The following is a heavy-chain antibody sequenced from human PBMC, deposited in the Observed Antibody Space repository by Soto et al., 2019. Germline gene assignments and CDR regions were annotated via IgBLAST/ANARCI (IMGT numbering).Heavy chain of an antibody. CDR2: TYLRSKWYN. Sequence: QLQQSGPGLVKPSQTLSLTCGISGDSVSSNSATWNWIRQSPSRGLEWLGRTYLRSKWYNEYEASVKRRIAISPDTSKNHFALHLSSVTPEDTAVYFCARAAVAFDAFDLWGQGTVVTVSS. V-gene: IGHV6-1*01. CDR1: GDSVSSNSAT. J-gene: IGHJ3*01. D-gene: IGHD2-15*01. CDR3: ARAAVAFDAFDL.